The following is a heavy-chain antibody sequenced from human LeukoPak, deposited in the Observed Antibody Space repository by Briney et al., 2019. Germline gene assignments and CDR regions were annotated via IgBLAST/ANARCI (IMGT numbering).Heavy chain of an antibody. CDR2: INPNNGGT. CDR1: GYTLTELS. J-gene: IGHJ5*02. Sequence: GASVKVSCKVSGYTLTELSMHWVRQAPGQGLEWMGWINPNNGGTNYAQKFQGRVTMTRDTSISTAYMELSRLRSDDTAAYYCARDASLDREVDWFAPWGQGTLVTVSS. V-gene: IGHV1-2*02. CDR3: ARDASLDREVDWFAP. D-gene: IGHD1-26*01.